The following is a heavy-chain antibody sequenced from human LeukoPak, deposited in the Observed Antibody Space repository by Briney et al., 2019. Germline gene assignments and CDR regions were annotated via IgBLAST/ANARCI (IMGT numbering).Heavy chain of an antibody. CDR3: AKRTLGGLVFDY. V-gene: IGHV3-23*01. D-gene: IGHD3/OR15-3a*01. Sequence: PGGSLRLSCAASGFTFSSYDMTWVRQAPGKGLEWVSGISGSGDNTYDADSVKGRFTISRDNSKNTLYLQMNSLRAEDTAVYYCAKRTLGGLVFDYWGQGTLVTVSS. CDR1: GFTFSSYD. CDR2: ISGSGDNT. J-gene: IGHJ4*02.